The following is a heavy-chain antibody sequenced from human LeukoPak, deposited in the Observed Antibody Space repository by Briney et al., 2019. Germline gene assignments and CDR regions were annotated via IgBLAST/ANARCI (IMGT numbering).Heavy chain of an antibody. V-gene: IGHV1-18*01. J-gene: IGHJ4*02. CDR3: ARDPSNTSGWYIYFDF. CDR1: GYSFTHYA. Sequence: GASVKLSCKTSGYSFTHYAISWVRQAPGPGLEWRGWISTYNGDTKYAQKLQGRFTMTSDTSTSTVYMELRSLTSDDTAVYYCARDPSNTSGWYIYFDFWGQGTLVTVSS. D-gene: IGHD6-19*01. CDR2: ISTYNGDT.